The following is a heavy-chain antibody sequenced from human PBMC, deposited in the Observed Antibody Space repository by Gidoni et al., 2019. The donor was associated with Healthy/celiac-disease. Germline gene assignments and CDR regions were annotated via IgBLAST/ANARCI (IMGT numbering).Heavy chain of an antibody. CDR1: GFTVSSNY. CDR2: IYSGGST. J-gene: IGHJ4*02. CDR3: ARVNGDYGGNPHDY. Sequence: EVQLVESGGGLIQPGGSLRLSCAASGFTVSSNYMSWVSQAPGKGLEWVSVIYSGGSTYYADSVKGRFTISRDNSKNTLYLQMNSLRAEDTAVYYCARVNGDYGGNPHDYWGQGTLVTVSS. D-gene: IGHD4-17*01. V-gene: IGHV3-53*01.